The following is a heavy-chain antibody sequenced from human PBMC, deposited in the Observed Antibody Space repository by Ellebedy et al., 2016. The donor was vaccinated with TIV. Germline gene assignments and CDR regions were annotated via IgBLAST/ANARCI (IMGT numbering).Heavy chain of an antibody. D-gene: IGHD5-12*01. CDR1: GYSFTSYW. V-gene: IGHV5-51*01. J-gene: IGHJ4*02. Sequence: KVSCKGSGYSFTSYWIGWVRQMPGKGLEWMGVTYPGDSDTRYSPSFQGQVTISADKSISTAYLQWSSLKASDTATYYCARHSTPYSGYDTDFDFWGQGTLVTVSS. CDR3: ARHSTPYSGYDTDFDF. CDR2: TYPGDSDT.